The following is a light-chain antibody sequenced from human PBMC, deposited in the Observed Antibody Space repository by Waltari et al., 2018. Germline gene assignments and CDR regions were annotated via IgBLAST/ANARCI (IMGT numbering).Light chain of an antibody. Sequence: EIVMTQSPATLSVSPGERATLSCRASQSISSQLAWYQQKPGQAPRLLIYGASTRATSIPARFSGSASETEFTLTISSLQSEDFAVYFCQQYHESPPITFGPGTKVDIK. V-gene: IGKV3-15*01. J-gene: IGKJ3*01. CDR1: QSISSQ. CDR2: GAS. CDR3: QQYHESPPIT.